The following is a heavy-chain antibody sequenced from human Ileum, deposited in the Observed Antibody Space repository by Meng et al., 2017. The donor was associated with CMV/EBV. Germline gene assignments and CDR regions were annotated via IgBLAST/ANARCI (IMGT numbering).Heavy chain of an antibody. CDR2: INTNTGNP. CDR3: ARTSYFVGVTDLDY. J-gene: IGHJ4*02. D-gene: IGHD1-26*01. V-gene: IGHV7-4-1*02. Sequence: SGYRFHTYAMNWVRQAPGRGLEWMGWINTNTGNPTYAQDFTGRFVFSLDTFVSTAYLQISSLKAEDTAIYYCARTSYFVGVTDLDYWGQGSLVTVSS. CDR1: GYRFHTYA.